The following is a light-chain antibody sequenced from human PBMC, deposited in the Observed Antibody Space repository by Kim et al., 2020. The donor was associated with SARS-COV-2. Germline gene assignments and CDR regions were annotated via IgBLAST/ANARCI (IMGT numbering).Light chain of an antibody. CDR1: RSNIGAGYD. Sequence: GVTISGTGSRSNIGAGYDVHWYQQLPGTAPKLLIYGNSNRPSGVPDRFSGSKSGTSASLAITGLQAEDEADYYCQSYDSSLSGWVFGGGTQLTVL. V-gene: IGLV1-40*01. CDR2: GNS. J-gene: IGLJ3*02. CDR3: QSYDSSLSGWV.